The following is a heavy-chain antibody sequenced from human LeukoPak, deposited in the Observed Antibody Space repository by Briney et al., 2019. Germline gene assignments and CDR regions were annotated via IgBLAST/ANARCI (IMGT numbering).Heavy chain of an antibody. Sequence: PGGSLRLSCAASGXTFSNAWMSWVRQAPGKGLEWVGRIKSKTDGGTTDYAAPVKGRFTISRDDSKNTLYLQMNSLKTEDTAVYYCTTSAHDSSGYYQRFDYWGQGTLVTVSS. J-gene: IGHJ4*02. CDR1: GXTFSNAW. D-gene: IGHD3-22*01. CDR2: IKSKTDGGTT. CDR3: TTSAHDSSGYYQRFDY. V-gene: IGHV3-15*01.